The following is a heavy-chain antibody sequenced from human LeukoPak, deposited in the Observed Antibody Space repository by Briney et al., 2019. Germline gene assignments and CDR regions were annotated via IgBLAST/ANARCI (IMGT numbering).Heavy chain of an antibody. CDR2: IYYSGST. CDR3: ARGYQGGPYFDY. D-gene: IGHD2-2*01. CDR1: GGSISSGGYY. V-gene: IGHV4-31*03. Sequence: PPQTLSLTCTVSGGSISSGGYYWSWIRQHPGKGLEWIGYIYYSGSTYYNPSLKSRVAISVDTSKNQFSLKLSSVTAADTAVYYCARGYQGGPYFDYWGQGTLVTVSS. J-gene: IGHJ4*02.